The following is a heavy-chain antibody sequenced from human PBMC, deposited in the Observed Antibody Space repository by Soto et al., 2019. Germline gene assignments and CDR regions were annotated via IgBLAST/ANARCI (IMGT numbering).Heavy chain of an antibody. CDR1: GFTFSSYG. CDR2: IWYDGSNK. CDR3: ARGYYDFWSGYWGFDP. D-gene: IGHD3-3*01. J-gene: IGHJ5*02. Sequence: QVQLVESGGGVVQPGRSLRLSCAASGFTFSSYGMHWVRQAPGKGLEWVAVIWYDGSNKYYADSVKSLFTISRDNSKNTLYLQRTGLRAEDTAVYYCARGYYDFWSGYWGFDPWGQGTLVTVSS. V-gene: IGHV3-33*01.